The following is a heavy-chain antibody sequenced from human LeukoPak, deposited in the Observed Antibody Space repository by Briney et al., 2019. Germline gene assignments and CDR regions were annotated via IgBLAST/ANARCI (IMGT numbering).Heavy chain of an antibody. Sequence: SETLSLTCTVSGGSISSYSWSWIRRSPGKGLEWIGYVYYNGYTNYNPSLKSRVTISLDTSKNQFSLKLTSVTAADTAVYYCARALPSDLGYIFDVWGQGTKVTVSS. CDR2: VYYNGYT. D-gene: IGHD5-12*01. CDR3: ARALPSDLGYIFDV. V-gene: IGHV4-59*01. CDR1: GGSISSYS. J-gene: IGHJ3*01.